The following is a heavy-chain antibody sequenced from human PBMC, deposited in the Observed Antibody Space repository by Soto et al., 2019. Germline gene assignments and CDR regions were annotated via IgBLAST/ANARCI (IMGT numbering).Heavy chain of an antibody. J-gene: IGHJ6*03. Sequence: EVQLLESGGGLVQPGGSLRLSCAASGFTFSSYAMSWVRQAPGKGLEWVSAISGSGGSTYYADSVKGRFTISRDNSKNTLYLQMHSLTAEDTAVYYCAKFFPRWFGETGMHYYYYYMDVLRKGTTVTVSS. CDR3: AKFFPRWFGETGMHYYYYYMDV. V-gene: IGHV3-23*01. CDR2: ISGSGGST. CDR1: GFTFSSYA. D-gene: IGHD3-10*01.